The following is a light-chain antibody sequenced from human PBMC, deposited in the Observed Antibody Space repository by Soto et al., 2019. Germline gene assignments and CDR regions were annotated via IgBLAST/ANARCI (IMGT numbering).Light chain of an antibody. CDR3: QQYGSSVSYT. V-gene: IGKV3-20*01. J-gene: IGKJ2*01. CDR1: QTVSSNY. Sequence: VLTQSPGTLSLSPGERATLSCRASQTVSSNYLAWYQQKPGQAPRLLIYGASSRATGIPDRFSGSGSGRDFTLTISRLEPEDFAVYFCQQYGSSVSYTFGQGTKLEIK. CDR2: GAS.